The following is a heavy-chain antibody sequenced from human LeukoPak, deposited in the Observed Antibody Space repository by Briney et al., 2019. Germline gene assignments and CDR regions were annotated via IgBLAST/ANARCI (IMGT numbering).Heavy chain of an antibody. J-gene: IGHJ5*02. Sequence: SETLSLTCTASGGSISSYYWSWIRQPAGKGLEWIGRIYTSGSTNYNPSLKSRVTMSVDTSKNQFSLKLSSVTAADTAVYYCARDLRYFDWTSEYNWFDPWGQGTLVTVSS. CDR2: IYTSGST. CDR1: GGSISSYY. CDR3: ARDLRYFDWTSEYNWFDP. V-gene: IGHV4-4*07. D-gene: IGHD3-9*01.